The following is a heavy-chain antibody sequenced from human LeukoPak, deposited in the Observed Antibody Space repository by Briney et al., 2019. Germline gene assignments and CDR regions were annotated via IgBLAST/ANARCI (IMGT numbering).Heavy chain of an antibody. D-gene: IGHD6-13*01. V-gene: IGHV4-39*01. CDR2: IYYSGST. Sequence: NPSETLSLTCTVSGGSISSSSYYWGWIRQPPGKGLEWIGSIYYSGSTYYNPSLKSRVTISVDTSKNQFSLKLSSVTAADTAVYYCARQGSSWTFNWFDPWGQGTLVTVSS. CDR1: GGSISSSSYY. J-gene: IGHJ5*02. CDR3: ARQGSSWTFNWFDP.